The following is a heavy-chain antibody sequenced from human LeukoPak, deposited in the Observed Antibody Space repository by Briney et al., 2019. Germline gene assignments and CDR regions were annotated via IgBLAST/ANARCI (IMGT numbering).Heavy chain of an antibody. CDR1: GFTFSSYG. CDR3: ARDPVSSGYILPLY. CDR2: ISYDGSNK. Sequence: PGGSLRLSCAASGFTFSSYGMHWVRQAPGKGLEWVAVISYDGSNKYYADSVKGRFTISRDNSKNTLYLQMNSLRAEDTAVYYCARDPVSSGYILPLYWGQGTLVTVSS. V-gene: IGHV3-30*03. J-gene: IGHJ4*02. D-gene: IGHD3-22*01.